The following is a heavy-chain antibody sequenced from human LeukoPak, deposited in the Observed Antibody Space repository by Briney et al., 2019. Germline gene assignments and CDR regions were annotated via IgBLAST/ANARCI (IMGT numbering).Heavy chain of an antibody. CDR2: ISSSSSYI. J-gene: IGHJ3*02. V-gene: IGHV3-21*01. CDR3: ARFRGRAFDI. D-gene: IGHD5-24*01. Sequence: GGSLRLSCAASGFTFSSYSMNWVRQAPGKGLEWVSSISSSSSYIYYADSVKGRFTISRDNAKDPLYLQMNSLRAEDTAVYYCARFRGRAFDIWGQGTMVTVSS. CDR1: GFTFSSYS.